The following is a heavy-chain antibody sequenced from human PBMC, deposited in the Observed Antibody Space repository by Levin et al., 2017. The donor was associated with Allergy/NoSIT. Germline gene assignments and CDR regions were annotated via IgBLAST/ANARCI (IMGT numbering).Heavy chain of an antibody. Sequence: SETLSLTCAVYGGSFSGYYWSWIRQPPGKGLEWIGEINHSGSTNYNPSLKSRVTISVDTSKNQFSLKLSSVTAADTAVYYCARGDDSSGYYGGFDPWGQGTLVTVSS. CDR1: GGSFSGYY. D-gene: IGHD3-22*01. CDR3: ARGDDSSGYYGGFDP. V-gene: IGHV4-34*01. J-gene: IGHJ5*02. CDR2: INHSGST.